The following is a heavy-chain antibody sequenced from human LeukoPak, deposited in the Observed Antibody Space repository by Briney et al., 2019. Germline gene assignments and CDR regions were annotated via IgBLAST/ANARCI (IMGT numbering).Heavy chain of an antibody. J-gene: IGHJ4*02. D-gene: IGHD3-22*01. CDR1: GGSISSYY. CDR3: AGGYDSSGYYLDY. CDR2: IYYSGST. Sequence: SETLSLTCTVSGGSISSYYWSWIRQPPGKGLEWIGYIYYSGSTNYNPSLKSRVTISVDTSKNQFSLKLSSVTAADTAVYYCAGGYDSSGYYLDYWGQGTLVTVSS. V-gene: IGHV4-59*01.